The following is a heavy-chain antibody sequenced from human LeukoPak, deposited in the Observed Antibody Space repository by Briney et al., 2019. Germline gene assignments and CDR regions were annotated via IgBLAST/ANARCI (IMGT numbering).Heavy chain of an antibody. J-gene: IGHJ4*02. CDR2: INNSGDDK. CDR1: GYTFSCCS. CDR3: ARELDRIQDLDS. D-gene: IGHD1-1*01. V-gene: IGHV3-21*01. Sequence: PGGSLRLSCAASGYTFSCCSMNWVRQAPGKGLEWLSSINNSGDDKYHADSVQGRFTISRDNAKNSLYLQMNSQRAEDTAVYYCARELDRIQDLDSWGQGTQVTVSS.